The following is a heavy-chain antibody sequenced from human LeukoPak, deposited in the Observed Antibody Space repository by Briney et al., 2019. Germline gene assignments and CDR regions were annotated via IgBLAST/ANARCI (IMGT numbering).Heavy chain of an antibody. CDR2: IIPILGIA. D-gene: IGHD3-22*01. Sequence: SVKVSCKASGGTFSSYAISWVRQAPGQGLEWMGRIIPILGIANYAQKFQGRVTITADKSTSTAYMELSSLRSGDTAVYYCAREYYYDSSGYPDDYWGQGTLVTVSS. CDR1: GGTFSSYA. CDR3: AREYYYDSSGYPDDY. V-gene: IGHV1-69*04. J-gene: IGHJ4*02.